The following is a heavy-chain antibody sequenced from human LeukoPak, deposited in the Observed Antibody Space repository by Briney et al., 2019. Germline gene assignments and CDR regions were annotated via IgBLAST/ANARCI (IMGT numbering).Heavy chain of an antibody. CDR3: AREAGYSGYDSAPDAFDI. D-gene: IGHD5-12*01. V-gene: IGHV3-30*03. Sequence: GGSLRLSCAASGFTFSSHGMHWVRQAPGKGLEWVALISYDGVNKYYADSVKGRFTISRDNSKNTLYLQMNSLRAEDTAVYYCAREAGYSGYDSAPDAFDIWGQGTMVTVSS. J-gene: IGHJ3*02. CDR2: ISYDGVNK. CDR1: GFTFSSHG.